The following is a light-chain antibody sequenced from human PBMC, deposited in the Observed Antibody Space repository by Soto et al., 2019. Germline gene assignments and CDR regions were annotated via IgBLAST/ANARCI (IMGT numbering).Light chain of an antibody. CDR2: EVT. V-gene: IGLV2-14*01. J-gene: IGLJ1*01. Sequence: QAALTQPASLSGSPGQSITVSCTGTSSDIGAYNYVSWYQQHPGEAPKLIIYEVTKRPSGVSNRFSGSKSGNTASLTISGLQADDEADYHCCSRASTIHYVFGSGTQLTVL. CDR1: SSDIGAYNY. CDR3: CSRASTIHYV.